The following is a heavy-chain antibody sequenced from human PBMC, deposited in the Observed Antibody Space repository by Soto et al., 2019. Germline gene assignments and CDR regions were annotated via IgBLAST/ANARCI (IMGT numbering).Heavy chain of an antibody. V-gene: IGHV4-4*02. CDR2: VFHTGTT. CDR1: GDSVSSPYY. J-gene: IGHJ4*02. Sequence: QVQLQESGPGLVKPSGTLSLTCGVSGDSVSSPYYWCWVRQSPGKGLEWIGEVFHTGTTSYNPSLRSRVTISIGKSINPFSRVLSSVTAADTAVYYCASSAGWYAIHAWGPVTLVIVSS. CDR3: ASSAGWYAIHA. D-gene: IGHD2-15*01.